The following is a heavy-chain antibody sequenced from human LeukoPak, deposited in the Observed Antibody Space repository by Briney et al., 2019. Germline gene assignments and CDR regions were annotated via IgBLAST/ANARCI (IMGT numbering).Heavy chain of an antibody. Sequence: PGGSLRLSCVASGFTFSTYAMSWVRQAPGKGLEWVSGISGSGVSTYYTDSVKGRFTISRDNPKSTLFLQMSSLRVDDTAVYYCAEHHNDFWSAVASLGQGTLVTVSS. J-gene: IGHJ5*02. V-gene: IGHV3-23*01. CDR2: ISGSGVST. D-gene: IGHD3-3*01. CDR1: GFTFSTYA. CDR3: AEHHNDFWSAVAS.